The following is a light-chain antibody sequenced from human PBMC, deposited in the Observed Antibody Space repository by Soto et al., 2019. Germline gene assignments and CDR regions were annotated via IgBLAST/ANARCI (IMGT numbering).Light chain of an antibody. J-gene: IGKJ5*01. Sequence: EIVMTQSPATLSVSPGERATLSCRASQSVSSNLAWSQQKPGQAPRLLIYVASTRATGIPARFSGSGSGTEFILTISSLQSEDLAVYYCHQYHNWPSISFGQGTRVEIK. CDR3: HQYHNWPSIS. V-gene: IGKV3-15*01. CDR2: VAS. CDR1: QSVSSN.